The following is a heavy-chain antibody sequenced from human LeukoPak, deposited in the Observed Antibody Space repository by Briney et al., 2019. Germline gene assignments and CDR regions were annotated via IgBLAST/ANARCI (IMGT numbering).Heavy chain of an antibody. CDR2: INPNSGGA. D-gene: IGHD3-9*01. Sequence: ASVKVSCKASGYTFTDYYMHWVRQAPGQGLEWMGWINPNSGGANFAQKFQGRVTMTRDTSISTAYMELSRLRSDDTAVYYCARGGGTREYFDWLHHYSYYMDVWGKGTTVTISS. V-gene: IGHV1-2*02. CDR1: GYTFTDYY. CDR3: ARGGGTREYFDWLHHYSYYMDV. J-gene: IGHJ6*03.